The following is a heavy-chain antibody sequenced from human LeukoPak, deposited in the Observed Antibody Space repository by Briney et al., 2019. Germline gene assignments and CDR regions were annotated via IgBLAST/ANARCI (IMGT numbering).Heavy chain of an antibody. CDR1: GFTFSSYW. CDR3: ARDALWFGELSTHFGAFDI. D-gene: IGHD3-10*01. Sequence: GGSLRPSCAASGFTFSSYWMSWVRQAPGKGLEWVAVISYDGSSKYYADSVKGRFTISRDNSKNTLYLQMNSLRAEDTAVYYCARDALWFGELSTHFGAFDIWGQGTMVTVSS. J-gene: IGHJ3*02. V-gene: IGHV3-30*03. CDR2: ISYDGSSK.